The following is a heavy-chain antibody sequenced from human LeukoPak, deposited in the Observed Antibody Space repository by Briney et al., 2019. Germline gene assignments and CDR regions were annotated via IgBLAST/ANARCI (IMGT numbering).Heavy chain of an antibody. V-gene: IGHV3-33*01. CDR1: GFTFSTYV. D-gene: IGHD3/OR15-3a*01. J-gene: IGHJ4*02. Sequence: PGRSLRLSCAAFGFTFSTYVMHWVRQPPGKGLEWVAVIWYDGSNKYYGDSVEGRFIIFRDNSKNTLYLHMNNVRVEDTAVYYCARAVGPFDYWGQGTLVTVSS. CDR3: ARAVGPFDY. CDR2: IWYDGSNK.